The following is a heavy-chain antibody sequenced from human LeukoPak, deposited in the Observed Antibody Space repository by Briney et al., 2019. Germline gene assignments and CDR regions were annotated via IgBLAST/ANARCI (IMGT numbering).Heavy chain of an antibody. CDR3: AKPYYYDSSGYYYYYYMDV. Sequence: GGSLRLSCGASGFTFSSYAMSWVRQAPGKGLEWVSAISGSGGSTYYADSVKGRFTISRDNSKNTLYLQMNSLRAEDTAVYYCAKPYYYDSSGYYYYYYMDVWGKGTTVTVSS. CDR2: ISGSGGST. CDR1: GFTFSSYA. V-gene: IGHV3-23*01. D-gene: IGHD3-22*01. J-gene: IGHJ6*03.